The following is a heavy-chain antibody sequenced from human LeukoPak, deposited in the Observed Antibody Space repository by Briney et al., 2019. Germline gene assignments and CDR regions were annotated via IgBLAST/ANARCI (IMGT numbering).Heavy chain of an antibody. J-gene: IGHJ4*02. Sequence: GGSLRLSCVVSGIPFSDYYMNWIRQAPGKGLEWISYISSSSSYTDYADSVKGRFTISRDNAKSALYLQLNSLRLEDTAVYYCAAGTAADFWGQGTLVTVAS. D-gene: IGHD6-13*01. V-gene: IGHV3-11*03. CDR3: AAGTAADF. CDR1: GIPFSDYY. CDR2: ISSSSSYT.